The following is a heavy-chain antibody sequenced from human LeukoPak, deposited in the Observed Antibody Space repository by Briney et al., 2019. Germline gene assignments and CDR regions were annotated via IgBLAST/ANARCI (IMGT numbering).Heavy chain of an antibody. Sequence: ASVKVSCKVSGFTLTELSMHRVRQAPGKGLEWMGGFDPEDGETIYAQKFQGRVTMTEDTSTDTAYMELSSLRSEDTAVYYCATAHGAAHGYFDYWGQGTLVTVSS. J-gene: IGHJ4*02. CDR2: FDPEDGET. CDR3: ATAHGAAHGYFDY. CDR1: GFTLTELS. V-gene: IGHV1-24*01. D-gene: IGHD6-6*01.